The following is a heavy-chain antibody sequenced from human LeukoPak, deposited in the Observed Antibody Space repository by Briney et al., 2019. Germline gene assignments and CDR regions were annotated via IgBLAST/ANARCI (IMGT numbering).Heavy chain of an antibody. J-gene: IGHJ4*02. CDR2: IYYSGST. CDR1: GGSISSSSYY. Sequence: PSETLSLTCTVSGGSISSSSYYWGWIRQPPGKGLEWIGSIYYSGSTYYNPSLKSRVTISVDTSKNQFSLKPSSVTAADTAVYYCARLKSATYFDYWGQGTLVTVSS. CDR3: ARLKSATYFDY. V-gene: IGHV4-39*01. D-gene: IGHD1-26*01.